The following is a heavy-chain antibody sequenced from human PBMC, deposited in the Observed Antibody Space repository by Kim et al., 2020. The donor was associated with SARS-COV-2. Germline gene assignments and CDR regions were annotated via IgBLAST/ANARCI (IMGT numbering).Heavy chain of an antibody. V-gene: IGHV5-51*01. J-gene: IGHJ3*02. D-gene: IGHD3-10*01. Sequence: GESLKISCKGSGYSFTSYWIGWVRQMPGKGLEWMGIIYPGDSDTRYSPSFQGQVTISADKSISTAYLQWSSLKASDTAMYYCARHRGRFTMVRGVIGAFDIWGQGTMVTVSS. CDR2: IYPGDSDT. CDR1: GYSFTSYW. CDR3: ARHRGRFTMVRGVIGAFDI.